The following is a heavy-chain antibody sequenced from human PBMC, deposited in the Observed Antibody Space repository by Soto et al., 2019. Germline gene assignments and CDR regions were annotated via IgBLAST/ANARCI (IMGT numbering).Heavy chain of an antibody. CDR2: ISGSGGST. V-gene: IGHV3-23*01. CDR1: GFTFSSYA. Sequence: GGSLRLSCAASGFTFSSYAMSWVRQAPGKGLEWVSAISGSGGSTYYADSVKGRFTISRDNSKNTLYLQMNSLRAEDTAVYYCAKRRLTYYDFWSGYWDFDYWGQGTLVTVSS. J-gene: IGHJ4*02. CDR3: AKRRLTYYDFWSGYWDFDY. D-gene: IGHD3-3*01.